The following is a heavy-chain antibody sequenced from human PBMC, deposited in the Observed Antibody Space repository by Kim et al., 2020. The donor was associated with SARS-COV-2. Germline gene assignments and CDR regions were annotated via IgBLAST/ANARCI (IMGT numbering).Heavy chain of an antibody. CDR2: TYYRSKWYN. D-gene: IGHD3-10*01. Sequence: SQTLSLTCAISGDSVSSNSAAWNWIRQSPSRGLEWLGRTYYRSKWYNDYAVSVKSRITINPDTSKNQFSLQLNSVTPEDTAVYYCARDPWGYYYGSGSHPYYYYGMDVWGQGTTVTVSS. V-gene: IGHV6-1*01. J-gene: IGHJ6*02. CDR1: GDSVSSNSAA. CDR3: ARDPWGYYYGSGSHPYYYYGMDV.